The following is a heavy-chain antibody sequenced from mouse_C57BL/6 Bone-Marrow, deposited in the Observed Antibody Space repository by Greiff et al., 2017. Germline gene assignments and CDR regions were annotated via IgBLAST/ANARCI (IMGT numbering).Heavy chain of an antibody. J-gene: IGHJ3*01. V-gene: IGHV5-17*01. D-gene: IGHD3-2*01. CDR3: ATGTARGSFAY. CDR2: ISRGSSTI. CDR1: GFTFTDYG. Sequence: EVPLVQSGAGLVKPGASLKLSCAASGFTFTDYGMHWVRQAPENGLEWVAYISRGSSTIYYADTVKGRFTLSRDNATITPFLHFTSLRSEDSAMSYCATGTARGSFAYWGKGTLVTVSA.